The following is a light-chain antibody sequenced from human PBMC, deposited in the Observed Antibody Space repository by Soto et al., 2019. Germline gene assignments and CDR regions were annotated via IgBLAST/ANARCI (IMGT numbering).Light chain of an antibody. V-gene: IGKV1-33*01. J-gene: IGKJ4*01. CDR3: QQYDNLPLT. Sequence: DIPMTQSPSSLSASVGDRVTITCQASQDIYNYLNWYQQKAGKAPKLLIYDASNLETGVPSRFSGSGSGTDFTFTISSLQPADIATYYCQQYDNLPLTFGGGTKVEIK. CDR2: DAS. CDR1: QDIYNY.